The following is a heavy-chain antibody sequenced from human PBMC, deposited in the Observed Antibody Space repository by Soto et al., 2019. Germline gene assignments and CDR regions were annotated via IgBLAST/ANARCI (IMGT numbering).Heavy chain of an antibody. D-gene: IGHD6-19*01. V-gene: IGHV3-74*01. J-gene: IGHJ4*02. CDR1: GLTFSSYW. CDR3: ARDAGWSGYFDY. Sequence: GSLRLSCAASGLTFSSYWMHWVRQAPGKGLAWVSRINSDASSTNYAGSVKGRFTISRDNAKNTLYLQMNSLRAEDTAVYYCARDAGWSGYFDYWGRGTLVTVSS. CDR2: INSDASST.